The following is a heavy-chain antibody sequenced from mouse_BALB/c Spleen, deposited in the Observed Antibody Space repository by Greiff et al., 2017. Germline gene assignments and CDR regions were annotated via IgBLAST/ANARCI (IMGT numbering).Heavy chain of an antibody. CDR1: GYTFTSYY. CDR2: IYPGNVNT. Sequence: QVQLQQSGPELVKPGASVRISCKASGYTFTSYYIHWVKQRPGQGLEWIGWIYPGNVNTKYNEKFKGKATLTADKSSSTAYMQLSSLTSEDSAVYFCARMGYDGYLGWFAYWGQGTLVTVSA. D-gene: IGHD2-3*01. J-gene: IGHJ3*01. V-gene: IGHV1S56*01. CDR3: ARMGYDGYLGWFAY.